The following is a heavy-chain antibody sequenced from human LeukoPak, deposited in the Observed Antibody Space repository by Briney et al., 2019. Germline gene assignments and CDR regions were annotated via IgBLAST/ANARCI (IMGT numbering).Heavy chain of an antibody. J-gene: IGHJ3*02. Sequence: GGSLRLSCAASGFTFSSYSMNWVRPAPGKGLEWVSYISSSSSTIYYADSVKGRFTISRDNAKNSLYLQMNSLRAEDTAVYYCARGRPHPSFDIWGQGTMVTVSS. CDR3: ARGRPHPSFDI. CDR1: GFTFSSYS. D-gene: IGHD6-6*01. V-gene: IGHV3-48*01. CDR2: ISSSSSTI.